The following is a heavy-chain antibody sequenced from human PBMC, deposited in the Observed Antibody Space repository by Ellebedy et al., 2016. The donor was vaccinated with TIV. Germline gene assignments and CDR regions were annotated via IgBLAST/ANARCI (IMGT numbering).Heavy chain of an antibody. V-gene: IGHV3-23*01. CDR1: GFSLSNSF. J-gene: IGHJ4*02. Sequence: GESLKISRAASGFSLSNSFMSWIRQAPGKGPEWVSTLTADGRSTYFADSVKGRFTISRDNSKNTVYLQMNSLRSEDTAVYYCRPGHYSDAWGQGTLVTVSS. CDR3: RPGHYSDA. CDR2: LTADGRST.